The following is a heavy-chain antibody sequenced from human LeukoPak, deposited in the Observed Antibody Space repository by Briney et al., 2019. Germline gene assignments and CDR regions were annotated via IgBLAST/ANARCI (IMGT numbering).Heavy chain of an antibody. Sequence: ASETLSLTCTVSGGSMSSYYWSWLRQPPGKGLECIGYIYYSGSTKYNPSLKSRVTISVDTSKNQFSLKLSSVTAADTAVYYCARYLVEGAAGTIDYWGQGTLVTVSS. V-gene: IGHV4-59*12. CDR1: GGSMSSYY. CDR2: IYYSGST. J-gene: IGHJ4*02. CDR3: ARYLVEGAAGTIDY. D-gene: IGHD6-13*01.